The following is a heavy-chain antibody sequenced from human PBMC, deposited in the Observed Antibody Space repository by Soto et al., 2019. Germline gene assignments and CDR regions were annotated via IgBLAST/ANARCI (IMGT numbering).Heavy chain of an antibody. V-gene: IGHV4-31*03. J-gene: IGHJ3*02. CDR3: ARGAADYGNAFDI. D-gene: IGHD4-17*01. CDR2: IYYSGNT. CDR1: GGSISRGGYY. Sequence: QVQLQESGPGLVKSSQTLSLTFTVSGGSISRGGYYWTWISQFPGKGLEWLAHIYYSGNTYYNPSLNSRLSISQDTSTNQFSLSLTSVTAADTAVYFCARGAADYGNAFDIWGRGTLVTVSS.